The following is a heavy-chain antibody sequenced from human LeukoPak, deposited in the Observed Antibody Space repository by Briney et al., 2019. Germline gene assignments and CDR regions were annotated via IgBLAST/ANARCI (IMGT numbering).Heavy chain of an antibody. V-gene: IGHV1-46*01. CDR1: VYTFTIHY. Sequence: ASVKISCKASVYTFTIHYVHWVRQAPGQGLEWMGIIHPSGGNPRSTENFQGRVTMTRDTSTSTVYLELRSLTSQDTAVYYCARNCCSTACQGPVLDFWGQGTLVTVSS. CDR2: IHPSGGNP. D-gene: IGHD2-21*01. CDR3: ARNCCSTACQGPVLDF. J-gene: IGHJ4*02.